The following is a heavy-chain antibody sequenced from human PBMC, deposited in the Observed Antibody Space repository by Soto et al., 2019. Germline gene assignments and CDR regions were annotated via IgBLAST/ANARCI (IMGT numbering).Heavy chain of an antibody. CDR2: ISAHNGNT. CDR1: GYTFTSYG. D-gene: IGHD3-10*01. CDR3: ARGRDGEY. V-gene: IGHV1-18*01. J-gene: IGHJ4*02. Sequence: QVHLVQSGAEVKKPGASVKVSCKGSGYTFTSYGITWVRQAPGQGLEWMGWISAHNGNTDYAQRLQGRGTVTRDTSTSTAYMEVRSLRSDDTAVYYCARGRDGEYWGQGALVTVSS.